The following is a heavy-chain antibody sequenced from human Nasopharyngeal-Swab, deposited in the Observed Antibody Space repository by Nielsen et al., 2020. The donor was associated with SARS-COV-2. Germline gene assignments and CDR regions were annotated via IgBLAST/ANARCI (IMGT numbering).Heavy chain of an antibody. Sequence: GESMKISCAACGFTFSNYGMDWVWQARGKGLVWVSSINGDGSSLNYADFVKGRFIISTDNAKSTLYLEMNSLRAEDTSVYYCARGRGSSTSMIGYWGQGTLVTVSS. CDR3: ARGRGSSTSMIGY. J-gene: IGHJ4*02. CDR2: INGDGSSL. V-gene: IGHV3-74*01. CDR1: GFTFSNYG. D-gene: IGHD2/OR15-2a*01.